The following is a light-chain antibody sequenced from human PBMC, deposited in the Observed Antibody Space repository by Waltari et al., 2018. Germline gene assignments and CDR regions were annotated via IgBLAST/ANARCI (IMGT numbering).Light chain of an antibody. CDR3: QQSFSASALT. CDR2: GAF. CDR1: QNIGTY. J-gene: IGKJ4*01. V-gene: IGKV1-39*01. Sequence: DIQMTQSPSSLSASLGDRVTIACRASQNIGTYLSWYQQKPGRAPKLLIYGAFNLQSGVPSRFSGSGSGTGFTLTISSLQPEDFATYYCQQSFSASALTFGGGTKVEIK.